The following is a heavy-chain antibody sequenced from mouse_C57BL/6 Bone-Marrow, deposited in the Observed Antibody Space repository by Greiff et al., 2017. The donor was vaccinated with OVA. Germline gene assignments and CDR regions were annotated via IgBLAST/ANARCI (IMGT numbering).Heavy chain of an antibody. CDR3: ARGATVVAKGFAY. J-gene: IGHJ3*01. D-gene: IGHD1-1*01. Sequence: QVQLQQPGAELVKPGASVKLSCKASGYTFTSYWMHWVKQRPGQGLEWIGMIHPNSGSTNYNEKFKSKATLTVDKSSSTAYMQLSSLTSEDSAVYYCARGATVVAKGFAYWGQGTLVTVSA. CDR1: GYTFTSYW. V-gene: IGHV1-64*01. CDR2: IHPNSGST.